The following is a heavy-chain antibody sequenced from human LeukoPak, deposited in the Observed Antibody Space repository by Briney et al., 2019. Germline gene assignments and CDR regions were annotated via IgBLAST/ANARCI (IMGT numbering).Heavy chain of an antibody. CDR1: GFTFSNYG. J-gene: IGHJ4*02. D-gene: IGHD5-12*01. CDR2: IWDDGSNK. Sequence: GGSLRLSCAASGFTFSNYGMHWVRQAPGKRLEWVAVIWDDGSNKYYADSVKGRFTISRDNSKNTLYLQVNSLRAEDTAVYYCARDRTYSGYDLDYWGQGILVTVSS. CDR3: ARDRTYSGYDLDY. V-gene: IGHV3-33*01.